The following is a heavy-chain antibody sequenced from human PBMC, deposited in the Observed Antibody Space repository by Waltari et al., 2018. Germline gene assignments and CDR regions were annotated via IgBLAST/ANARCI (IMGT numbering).Heavy chain of an antibody. Sequence: EVQLVESGGGLVQPGGSLRLSCAASGFPFSSYAMSWVRQAPGKGLEWVSAISGSGGSTYYADSVKGRFTISRDNSKNTLYLQMNSLRAEDTAVYYCAKTSGGDYYYYYYMDVWGKGTTVTVSS. CDR1: GFPFSSYA. CDR3: AKTSGGDYYYYYYMDV. J-gene: IGHJ6*03. CDR2: ISGSGGST. V-gene: IGHV3-23*04. D-gene: IGHD3-10*01.